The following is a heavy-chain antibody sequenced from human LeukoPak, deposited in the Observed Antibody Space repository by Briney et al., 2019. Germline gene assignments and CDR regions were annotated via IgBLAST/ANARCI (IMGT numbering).Heavy chain of an antibody. CDR1: GGSISSSSYY. Sequence: SETLSLTCTVSGGSISSSSYYWGWIRQPPGKGLEWIGRIYYSGSTYYNPSLKSRVTISVDTSKNQFSLKLSSVTAADTAVYYCARVYYDILRRWYFDYWGQGTLVTVSS. CDR2: IYYSGST. D-gene: IGHD3-9*01. V-gene: IGHV4-39*07. J-gene: IGHJ4*02. CDR3: ARVYYDILRRWYFDY.